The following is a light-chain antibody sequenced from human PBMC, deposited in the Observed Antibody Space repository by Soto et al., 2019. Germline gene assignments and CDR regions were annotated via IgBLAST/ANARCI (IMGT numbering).Light chain of an antibody. CDR1: SSDVGGYNY. Sequence: QSALTQPPSASGSPGQSVTISCTGTSSDVGGYNYVSWYQQHPGKAPKVMIYEVNKRPSGVPDRFSGSKSGNTASLTVSGLQAEEEADYYCSSYAGSNDLVFGGGTKLTVL. V-gene: IGLV2-8*01. J-gene: IGLJ2*01. CDR2: EVN. CDR3: SSYAGSNDLV.